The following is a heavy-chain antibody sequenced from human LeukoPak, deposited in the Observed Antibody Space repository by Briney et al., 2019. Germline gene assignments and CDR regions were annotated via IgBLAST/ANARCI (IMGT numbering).Heavy chain of an antibody. V-gene: IGHV3-48*03. CDR2: ISSSGDGL. Sequence: GSLRLSCAASGFTFSTYEMKWVRQAPVKGLEWVSYISSSGDGLYYADSVKGRFTISRDNARNSLYLQMNSLRAEDTAIYYCARMAVAGQYNDYWGQGTLVTVSS. D-gene: IGHD6-19*01. CDR1: GFTFSTYE. J-gene: IGHJ4*02. CDR3: ARMAVAGQYNDY.